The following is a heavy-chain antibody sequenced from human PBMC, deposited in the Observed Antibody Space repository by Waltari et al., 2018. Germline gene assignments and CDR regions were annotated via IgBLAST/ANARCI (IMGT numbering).Heavy chain of an antibody. D-gene: IGHD3-16*01. Sequence: QLQMHESGPGLVKSSETLSLTCTVSGDSMTNSNYYWAWIRQPPGKGLEWIGDIYYSGTAIYNPSLMSRLTISADTSKNHFSLSLTSVTVADTAIYYCAQRPMGAAFDYWGQGVLVTISS. CDR3: AQRPMGAAFDY. J-gene: IGHJ4*02. CDR2: IYYSGTA. CDR1: GDSMTNSNYY. V-gene: IGHV4-39*02.